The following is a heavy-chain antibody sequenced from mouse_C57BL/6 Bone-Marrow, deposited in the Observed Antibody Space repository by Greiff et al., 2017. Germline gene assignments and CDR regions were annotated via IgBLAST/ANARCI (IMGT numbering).Heavy chain of an antibody. CDR2: ISSGGSYT. J-gene: IGHJ1*03. CDR1: GFTFSSYG. CDR3: ARHRTGTYFDV. Sequence: EVMVEESGGDLVKPGGSLKLSCAASGFTFSSYGMSWVRQTPDKRLEWVATISSGGSYTYYPDSVKGRFTISRDNAKNTLYLQMSRLKSEDTAMYYCARHRTGTYFDVWGTGTTVTVSS. D-gene: IGHD4-1*01. V-gene: IGHV5-6*02.